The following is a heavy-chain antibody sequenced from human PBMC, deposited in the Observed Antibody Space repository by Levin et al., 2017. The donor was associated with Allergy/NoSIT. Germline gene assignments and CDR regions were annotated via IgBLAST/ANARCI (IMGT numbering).Heavy chain of an antibody. CDR1: GGSFSGYY. D-gene: IGHD2-15*01. CDR3: AREPGYCSGGSCYGGWFDP. Sequence: PSETLSLTCAVYGGSFSGYYWSWIRQPPGKGLEWIGEMNHRGSTNYNPSLKSRVTISVDTSKNQFSLKLSSVTAADTAVYYCAREPGYCSGGSCYGGWFDPWGQGTLVTVSS. CDR2: MNHRGST. J-gene: IGHJ5*02. V-gene: IGHV4-34*01.